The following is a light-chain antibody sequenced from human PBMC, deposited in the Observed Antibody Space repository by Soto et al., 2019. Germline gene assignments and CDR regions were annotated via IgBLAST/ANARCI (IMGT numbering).Light chain of an antibody. Sequence: QSVLTQSPSASGSPGQSGTISCTGTSSDIGGYNSVSWYQQHPGKAPTVMIYAATKRPSGVPDRFSGSKSGNTASLTVSALQPEDEADYYCSSYTDRTTVVVGTGTKVTVL. J-gene: IGLJ1*01. CDR2: AAT. CDR3: SSYTDRTTVV. V-gene: IGLV2-8*01. CDR1: SSDIGGYNS.